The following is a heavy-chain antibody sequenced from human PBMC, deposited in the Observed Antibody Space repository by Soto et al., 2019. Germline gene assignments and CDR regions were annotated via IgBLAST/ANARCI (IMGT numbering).Heavy chain of an antibody. CDR1: GGSISSSNYY. D-gene: IGHD1-1*01. CDR3: AKRERHCTTSNCFPGPFNI. CDR2: IHYSGIT. V-gene: IGHV4-39*01. Sequence: SETLSLTCTVSGGSISSSNYYWVWIRQSPAKGLEWIGNIHYSGITSYNPSLESRVAISVDTSKNQFSLRLTSVTAADTAVYFCAKRERHCTTSNCFPGPFNIWGQGTMVTVSS. J-gene: IGHJ3*02.